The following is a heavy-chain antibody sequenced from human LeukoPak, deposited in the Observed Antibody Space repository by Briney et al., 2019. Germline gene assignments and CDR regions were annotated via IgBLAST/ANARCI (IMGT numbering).Heavy chain of an antibody. D-gene: IGHD4-11*01. CDR2: IYYTGST. J-gene: IGHJ4*02. V-gene: IGHV4-59*01. Sequence: SETLSLTCTVSGVSISSSYWSWIRQPPGKGLEWIGYIYYTGSTTYNPSLKSRITMSVDTSKSQFPLKLSSVTAADTAVYYCARLQSYGNFLDDYWGQGTLVTVSS. CDR3: ARLQSYGNFLDDY. CDR1: GVSISSSY.